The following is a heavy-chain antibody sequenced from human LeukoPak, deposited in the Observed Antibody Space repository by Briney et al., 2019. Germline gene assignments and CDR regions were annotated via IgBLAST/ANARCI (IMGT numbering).Heavy chain of an antibody. V-gene: IGHV1-46*01. D-gene: IGHD3-22*01. CDR1: GYTFTSYY. Sequence: ASVKVSCKASGYTFTSYYMHWVRQAPGQGLEWMGIINPSGGSTSYAQKFQGWVTMTRDTSISTAYMELSRLKSDDTAVYYCARKGPYYDSSGYYYWGQGTLVTVSS. J-gene: IGHJ4*02. CDR3: ARKGPYYDSSGYYY. CDR2: INPSGGST.